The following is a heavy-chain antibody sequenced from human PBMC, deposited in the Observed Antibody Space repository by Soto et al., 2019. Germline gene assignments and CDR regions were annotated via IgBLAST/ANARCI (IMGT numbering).Heavy chain of an antibody. D-gene: IGHD3-10*01. CDR1: GGSFSGYY. Sequence: QVQLQQWGAGLLKPSETLSLTCAVYGGSFSGYYWSWIRQPPGKGLEWIGEINHSGSTNYNPSLKSRVTISVDTSKNQFSLKLSSVTAADTAVYYCARVRVLLWFGEFIPYGMDVWGQGTTVTVSS. J-gene: IGHJ6*02. CDR3: ARVRVLLWFGEFIPYGMDV. CDR2: INHSGST. V-gene: IGHV4-34*01.